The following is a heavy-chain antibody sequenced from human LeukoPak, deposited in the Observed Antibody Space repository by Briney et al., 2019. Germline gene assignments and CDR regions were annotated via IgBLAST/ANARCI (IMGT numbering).Heavy chain of an antibody. CDR1: GYTFSSYE. CDR2: ISNSGSTI. Sequence: PGGSLRLSCAASGYTFSSYEMNLVRQAPGKGLDGVSYISNSGSTIYYADSVKGRFTISRDNAKNSLYLQMNSLRAEDTAVYYCARDGGYCSSPNCHIDYWGQGTLVTVSS. CDR3: ARDGGYCSSPNCHIDY. D-gene: IGHD2-2*01. V-gene: IGHV3-48*03. J-gene: IGHJ4*02.